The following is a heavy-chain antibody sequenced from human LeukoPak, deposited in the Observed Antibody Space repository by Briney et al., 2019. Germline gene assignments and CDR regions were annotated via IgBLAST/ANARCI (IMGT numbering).Heavy chain of an antibody. CDR3: TKEPIPVAGGYYFDY. CDR1: GFTFSSYG. D-gene: IGHD6-19*01. CDR2: ISYAGSTE. Sequence: GGSLRLSCAASGFTFSSYGMHWVRQAPGKGLEWVAVISYAGSTEYYADSVKGRFTISRDNSKNPLYLQINCLRAEDTAVYYCTKEPIPVAGGYYFDYWGRGTRVTVPS. V-gene: IGHV3-30*18. J-gene: IGHJ4*02.